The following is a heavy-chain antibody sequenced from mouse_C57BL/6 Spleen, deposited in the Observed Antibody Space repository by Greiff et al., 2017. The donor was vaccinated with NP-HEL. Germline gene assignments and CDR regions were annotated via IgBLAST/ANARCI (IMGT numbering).Heavy chain of an antibody. Sequence: LVESGAELAKPGASVKLSCKASGYTFTSYWMHWVKQRPGQGLEWIGYVNPSSGYTKYNQKFKDKATLTADKSSSTAYMQLSSLTYEDSAVYYCARSGYDFFYAMDYWGQGTSVTVSS. J-gene: IGHJ4*01. CDR3: ARSGYDFFYAMDY. D-gene: IGHD2-4*01. V-gene: IGHV1-7*01. CDR2: VNPSSGYT. CDR1: GYTFTSYW.